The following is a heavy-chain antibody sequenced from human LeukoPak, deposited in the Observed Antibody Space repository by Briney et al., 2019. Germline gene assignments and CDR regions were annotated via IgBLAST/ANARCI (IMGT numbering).Heavy chain of an antibody. Sequence: GGSLRLSCAASGFTVSSNYMSWVRQAPGKGLEWVSVIYSGGYTYYADSVKGRFTISRDNSKNTLYLQMNSLRAEDTAVYYCAREEGVPGGRVGHFDYWGQGTLVTVSS. J-gene: IGHJ4*02. CDR1: GFTVSSNY. V-gene: IGHV3-66*01. CDR2: IYSGGYT. CDR3: AREEGVPGGRVGHFDY. D-gene: IGHD1-26*01.